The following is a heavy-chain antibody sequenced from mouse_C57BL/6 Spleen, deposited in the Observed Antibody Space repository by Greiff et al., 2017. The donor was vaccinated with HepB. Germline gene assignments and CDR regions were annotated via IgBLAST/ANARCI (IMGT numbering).Heavy chain of an antibody. CDR2: IDPSDSYT. D-gene: IGHD1-1*01. J-gene: IGHJ1*01. CDR1: GYTFTSYW. Sequence: QVQLQQPGAELVRPGTSVKLSCKASGYTFTSYWMHWVKQRPGQGLEWIGVIDPSDSYTNYNQKFKGKATLTVDTSSSTAYMQLSSLTSEDSAVYYCAPITTVVAPRYFDVWGAGTTVTVSS. V-gene: IGHV1-59*01. CDR3: APITTVVAPRYFDV.